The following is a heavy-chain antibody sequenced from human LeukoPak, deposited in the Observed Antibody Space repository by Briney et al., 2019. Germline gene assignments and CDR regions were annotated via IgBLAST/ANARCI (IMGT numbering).Heavy chain of an antibody. CDR2: IYTSGST. D-gene: IGHD6-13*01. J-gene: IGHJ6*03. V-gene: IGHV4-4*07. Sequence: SETLSLTCTVSGGSISSYYWSWIRQPAGKGLEWIGRIYTSGSTNYNPSLKSRVTMSVDTSKNQFSLKLSSVTAADTAVYYCARGEGSSWYPYYYYYMDVWGKGTTVTVSS. CDR3: ARGEGSSWYPYYYYYMDV. CDR1: GGSISSYY.